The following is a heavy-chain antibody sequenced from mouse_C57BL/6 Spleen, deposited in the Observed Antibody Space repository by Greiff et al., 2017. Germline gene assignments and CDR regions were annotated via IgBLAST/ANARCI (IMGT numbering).Heavy chain of an antibody. D-gene: IGHD3-2*02. J-gene: IGHJ3*01. CDR3: TKTAQATFAY. CDR1: GYTFTSYW. Sequence: VHVKQSGTVLARPGASVKMSCKTSGYTFTSYWMHWVKQRPGQGLEWIGAIYPGNSETSYNQKFKGKAKLTAVTSASTAYMELSSLTNEDSAVYYCTKTAQATFAYWGQGTLVTVSA. V-gene: IGHV1-5*01. CDR2: IYPGNSET.